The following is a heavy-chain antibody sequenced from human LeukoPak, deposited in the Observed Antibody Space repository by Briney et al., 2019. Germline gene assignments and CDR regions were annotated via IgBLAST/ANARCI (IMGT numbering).Heavy chain of an antibody. Sequence: GGSLRLSCAASGFTIDDHAMLWVRHAPGKGLEWVSLISGDGGSTYYADSVKGRFTISRDNSKNSVYLQMNSLRTEDTALYYCSRDGSLVRLDYWGQGTLVTVSS. D-gene: IGHD5-24*01. CDR2: ISGDGGST. V-gene: IGHV3-43*02. J-gene: IGHJ4*02. CDR1: GFTIDDHA. CDR3: SRDGSLVRLDY.